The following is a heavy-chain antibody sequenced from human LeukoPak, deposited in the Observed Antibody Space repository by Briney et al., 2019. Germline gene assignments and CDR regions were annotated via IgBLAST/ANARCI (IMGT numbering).Heavy chain of an antibody. CDR1: GFTFSSYA. V-gene: IGHV3-64*01. D-gene: IGHD1-26*01. CDR2: ISSNGGST. J-gene: IGHJ4*02. CDR3: ARDLLSMGELLGLLDY. Sequence: PGGSLRLSCAASGFTFSSYAMHWVRQAPGKGLEYVSAISSNGGSTYYANSVKGRFTISRDNSKNTLYLQMGSLRAEDMAVYYCARDLLSMGELLGLLDYWGQGTLVTVSS.